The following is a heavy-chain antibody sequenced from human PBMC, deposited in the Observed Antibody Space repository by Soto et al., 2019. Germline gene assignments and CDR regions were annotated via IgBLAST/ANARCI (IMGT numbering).Heavy chain of an antibody. D-gene: IGHD3-10*01. CDR2: INHSGST. CDR1: GGSFSGYY. Sequence: ETLYLTCAVYGGSFSGYYWSWIRQPPGKGLEWIGEINHSGSTNYNPSLKSRVTISVDTSKNQFSLKLSSVTTADTAVYYCVRGGTLVRGAAWFDPWGQGTLVTVSS. V-gene: IGHV4-34*01. J-gene: IGHJ5*02. CDR3: VRGGTLVRGAAWFDP.